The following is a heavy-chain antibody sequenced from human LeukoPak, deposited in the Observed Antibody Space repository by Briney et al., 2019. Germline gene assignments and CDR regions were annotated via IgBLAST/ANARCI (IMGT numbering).Heavy chain of an antibody. D-gene: IGHD3-22*01. J-gene: IGHJ4*02. CDR2: IAGSGGAT. Sequence: GGSLRLSCAVSGITLSNYGMSWVRQAPGKGLEWVAGIAGSGGATNYADSVKGRFTISRDNRRNTLYLQMNSLRAEDTAVYFCAKRGVVIRVILVGFHKEAYYFDSWGQGALVTVSS. CDR3: AKRGVVIRVILVGFHKEAYYFDS. V-gene: IGHV3-23*01. CDR1: GITLSNYG.